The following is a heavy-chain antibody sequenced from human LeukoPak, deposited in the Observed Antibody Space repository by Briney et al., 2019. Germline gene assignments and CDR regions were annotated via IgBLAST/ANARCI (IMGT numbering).Heavy chain of an antibody. D-gene: IGHD5-18*01. J-gene: IGHJ2*01. V-gene: IGHV1-8*01. CDR3: ARSNRYSSGNWYFDL. CDR2: MNPNSGNT. Sequence: GASVKVSCKASEYTFTSYDISWVRQATGQGLEWMGWMNPNSGNTGYAQNFQGRVTMSRNTSISTAYMELSSLRSDDTAVYWCARSNRYSSGNWYFDLWGRGTLVTVSS. CDR1: EYTFTSYD.